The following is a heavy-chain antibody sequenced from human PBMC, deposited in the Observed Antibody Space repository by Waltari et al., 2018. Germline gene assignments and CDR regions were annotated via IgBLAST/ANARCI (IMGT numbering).Heavy chain of an antibody. Sequence: QVQLVESGGGVVQSGRALRRSCLASAFTFACSGMPWVRQAPGKALEWVELIWFDGSAKYYADSVKGRFTVSRDNSKNTFYLQLNSLRAEDTAVYYCARDMHSSSSALGWLDPWGQGTLVTVSS. CDR3: ARDMHSSSSALGWLDP. CDR1: AFTFACSG. D-gene: IGHD6-6*01. J-gene: IGHJ5*02. V-gene: IGHV3-33*01. CDR2: IWFDGSAK.